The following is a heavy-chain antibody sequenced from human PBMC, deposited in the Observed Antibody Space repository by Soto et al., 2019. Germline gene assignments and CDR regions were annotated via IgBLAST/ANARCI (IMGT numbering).Heavy chain of an antibody. D-gene: IGHD3-10*01. V-gene: IGHV1-58*01. CDR1: GFTFTSSA. CDR2: IVVGSGNT. J-gene: IGHJ4*02. Sequence: VASVKVSCKASGFTFTSSAVQWVRQARGQRLEWIGWIVVGSGNTNYAQKFQERVTITRDMSTSTAYMELSSLRSEDTAVYYCAADRGGQLFDYWGQGALVTVSS. CDR3: AADRGGQLFDY.